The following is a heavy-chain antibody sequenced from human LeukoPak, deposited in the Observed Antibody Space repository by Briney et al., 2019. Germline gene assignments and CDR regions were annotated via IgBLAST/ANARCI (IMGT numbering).Heavy chain of an antibody. CDR2: IKSRGEGAIT. Sequence: PGGSLRLSCAASGFTYTHAWMSWVRQAPGRGLEWVGRIKSRGEGAITDYAAAVKGRFTISRDDSKKTMDLQMNFMKTEDTAVYYCTTDRAEAGHIWGQGTMVTVSS. D-gene: IGHD6-13*01. V-gene: IGHV3-15*01. CDR1: GFTYTHAW. CDR3: TTDRAEAGHI. J-gene: IGHJ3*02.